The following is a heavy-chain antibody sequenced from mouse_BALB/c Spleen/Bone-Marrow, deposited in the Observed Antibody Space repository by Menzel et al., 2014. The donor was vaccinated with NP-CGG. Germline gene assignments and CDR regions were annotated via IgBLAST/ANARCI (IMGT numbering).Heavy chain of an antibody. V-gene: IGHV14-3*02. CDR3: AGSYRYTWFAY. D-gene: IGHD2-14*01. CDR2: IDPANGNS. Sequence: VQLKDSGAELVKPGASVKLSCTGSGFNIKDTYMHWVKQRPEQGLEWIGRIDPANGNSKYDPKFQGKATITADTSSNTAYLQLSSLTSEDTAVYYCAGSYRYTWFAYWGQGTLVTVSA. CDR1: GFNIKDTY. J-gene: IGHJ3*01.